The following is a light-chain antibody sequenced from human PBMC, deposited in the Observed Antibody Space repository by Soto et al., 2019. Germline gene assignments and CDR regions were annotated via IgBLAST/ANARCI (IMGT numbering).Light chain of an antibody. CDR1: RSDVGGYNY. V-gene: IGLV2-14*03. Sequence: QSALPQPASVSGSPGQSITLSCTGTRSDVGGYNYVSWYQHHPGRAPKLMIYNAFDRPSGVSNRFSGSKSGNTASLTISGLQAEDEADYYCISYSGSNAVVFGGGTKLTVL. J-gene: IGLJ2*01. CDR2: NAF. CDR3: ISYSGSNAVV.